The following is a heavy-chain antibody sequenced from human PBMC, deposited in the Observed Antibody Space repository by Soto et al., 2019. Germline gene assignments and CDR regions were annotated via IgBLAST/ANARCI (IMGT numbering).Heavy chain of an antibody. J-gene: IGHJ5*02. D-gene: IGHD3-3*01. CDR3: ARGQRFSDWFDP. CDR2: VYSSGGT. CDR1: GGSMSSYY. V-gene: IGHV4-4*07. Sequence: SETLSLTCTVSGGSMSSYYWTWIRQPAGKGLEWIGRVYSSGGTHYNPSLKSRVTISIDTSKNQFSLRLLSVTDADTAVYFCARGQRFSDWFDPWGQGTLVTVAS.